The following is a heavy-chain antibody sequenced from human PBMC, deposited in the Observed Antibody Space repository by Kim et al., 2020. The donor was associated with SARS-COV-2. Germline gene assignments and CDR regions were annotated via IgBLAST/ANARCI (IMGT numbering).Heavy chain of an antibody. Sequence: SETLSLTCTVSGGSISNTFYFWSWIRQPPGKGLEWIGTIYHSGSTDYHPSLKNRVTISLDTSKNDFSLRLTSVTAADTAVYYCARLTVYGSTTTDSWGQG. CDR2: IYHSGST. CDR1: GGSISNTFYF. V-gene: IGHV4-39*01. D-gene: IGHD3-10*01. CDR3: ARLTVYGSTTTDS. J-gene: IGHJ4*02.